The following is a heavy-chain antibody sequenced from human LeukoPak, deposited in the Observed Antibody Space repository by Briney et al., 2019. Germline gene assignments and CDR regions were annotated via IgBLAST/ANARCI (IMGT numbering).Heavy chain of an antibody. CDR3: ARPVYGDYSDNWFDP. CDR2: ISAYNGNT. Sequence: ASVKVSCKASGYTFTSYGISWVRQAPGQGLEWMGWISAYNGNTNYAQKLQGRVTMTTDTSTSTAYMELRSLRSDDTAVYYCARPVYGDYSDNWFDPWGQGTLVTVSS. CDR1: GYTFTSYG. J-gene: IGHJ5*02. V-gene: IGHV1-18*01. D-gene: IGHD4-17*01.